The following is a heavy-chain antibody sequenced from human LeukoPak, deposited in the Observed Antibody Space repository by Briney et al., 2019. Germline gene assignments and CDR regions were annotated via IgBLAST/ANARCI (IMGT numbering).Heavy chain of an antibody. CDR2: VIPIFGTA. J-gene: IGHJ4*02. CDR3: ARMYYYGSGSYSNSAHFDY. D-gene: IGHD3-10*01. CDR1: GGTFSSYA. V-gene: IGHV1-69*05. Sequence: SVKVSCKASGGTFSSYAISWVRQAPGQGLEWMGGVIPIFGTANYAQKFQGRVTITTDESTSTAYMELSSLRSEDTAVYYCARMYYYGSGSYSNSAHFDYWGQGTLVTVSS.